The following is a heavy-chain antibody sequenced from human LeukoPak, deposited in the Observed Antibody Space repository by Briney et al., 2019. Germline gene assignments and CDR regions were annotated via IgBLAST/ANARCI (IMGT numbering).Heavy chain of an antibody. D-gene: IGHD6-13*01. J-gene: IGHJ2*01. CDR3: ARVYYSNSYDYWYFDL. Sequence: PSETLSLTCTVSGSSIRSYYWSWIRQPPGKGLEWSAYIYYSGSTNYNPSLKSRVTISVDTSKNQFSLKLSSVTAADTAVYYSARVYYSNSYDYWYFDLWGRGTLVTVSS. CDR2: IYYSGST. V-gene: IGHV4-59*01. CDR1: GSSIRSYY.